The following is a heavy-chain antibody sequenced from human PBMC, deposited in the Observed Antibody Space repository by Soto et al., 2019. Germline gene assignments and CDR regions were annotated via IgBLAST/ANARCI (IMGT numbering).Heavy chain of an antibody. Sequence: QITLKESGPTLVKPTQTLTLTCTFSGFSLSTTGVGVGWIRQPPGKPLQCLALTYCDDDNRYSPSLKSRLTITKDTCKSQVVLTMNNMDPVDTATYDCAHGRGYSYGSPLDYWCQETLVTVSS. D-gene: IGHD5-18*01. CDR1: GFSLSTTGVG. CDR3: AHGRGYSYGSPLDY. J-gene: IGHJ4*02. CDR2: TYCDDDN. V-gene: IGHV2-5*02.